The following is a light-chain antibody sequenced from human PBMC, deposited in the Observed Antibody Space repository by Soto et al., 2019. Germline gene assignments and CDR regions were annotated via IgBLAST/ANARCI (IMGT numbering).Light chain of an antibody. J-gene: IGLJ2*01. V-gene: IGLV2-14*01. Sequence: QSVLTQPASVSGSPGQSITISCSGTSNDVGGYDYVSWYQQHRGKAPKLVIYEVSNRPSWVSNRFSGSKSGNTASLTISGLQPEDEADYYCNSYTSSSTLVFGGGTKLTVL. CDR1: SNDVGGYDY. CDR2: EVS. CDR3: NSYTSSSTLV.